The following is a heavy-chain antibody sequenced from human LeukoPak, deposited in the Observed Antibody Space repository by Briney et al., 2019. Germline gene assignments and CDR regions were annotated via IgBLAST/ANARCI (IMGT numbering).Heavy chain of an antibody. CDR2: IYYSGST. Sequence: SETLSLTCTVSGGSMSSYYWSWIRQPPGKGLEWIGYIYYSGSTNYNPSLKSRVTMSVDTSKNQFSLKLSSVTAADTAVYYCARGRGYYDRDAFDIWGQGTMVTVSS. V-gene: IGHV4-59*12. J-gene: IGHJ3*02. CDR3: ARGRGYYDRDAFDI. D-gene: IGHD3-3*01. CDR1: GGSMSSYY.